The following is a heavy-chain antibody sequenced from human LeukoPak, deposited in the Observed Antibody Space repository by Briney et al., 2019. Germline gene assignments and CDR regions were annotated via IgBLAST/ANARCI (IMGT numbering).Heavy chain of an antibody. CDR2: ISYDGSNK. CDR1: GFTFSSYA. J-gene: IGHJ4*02. D-gene: IGHD6-19*01. V-gene: IGHV3-30-3*01. CDR3: ARDISRVSSGWKNMAAFDY. Sequence: QAGGSLRLSCAASGFTFSSYAMHWVRQAPGKGLEWVAVISYDGSNKYYADSVKGRFTISRDNSKNTLYLQMNSLRAEDTAVYYCARDISRVSSGWKNMAAFDYWGQGTLVTVSS.